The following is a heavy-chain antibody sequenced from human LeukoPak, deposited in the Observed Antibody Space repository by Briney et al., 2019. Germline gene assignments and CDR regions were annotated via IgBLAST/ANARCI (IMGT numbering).Heavy chain of an antibody. D-gene: IGHD6-6*01. Sequence: GGSLRLSCAASGFTFSSYWMSWVRQAPGKGLEWVANIKQDGSEKYYVDSVKGRFTISRDNAKNSLYLQMNSLRAEDTAVYYCARDRPPLRYSSSSCLMVYCGQGTLVTVSS. V-gene: IGHV3-7*01. J-gene: IGHJ4*02. CDR3: ARDRPPLRYSSSSCLMVY. CDR1: GFTFSSYW. CDR2: IKQDGSEK.